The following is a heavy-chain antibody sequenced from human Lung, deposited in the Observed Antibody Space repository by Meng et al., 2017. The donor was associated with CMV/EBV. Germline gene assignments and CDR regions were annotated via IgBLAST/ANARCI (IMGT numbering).Heavy chain of an antibody. CDR3: AKRGDSSGTYAMDV. CDR2: IRFDGTNR. V-gene: IGHV3-30*02. J-gene: IGHJ6*01. Sequence: GESXKISCAASGFTFSSYAMHWVRQAPGKGLEWVANIRFDGTNRYYADSVKGRFTISRDNSKNTLYLQMNSLRAEDTAVYYCAKRGDSSGTYAMDVWGQGTRVTVSS. D-gene: IGHD3-22*01. CDR1: GFTFSSYA.